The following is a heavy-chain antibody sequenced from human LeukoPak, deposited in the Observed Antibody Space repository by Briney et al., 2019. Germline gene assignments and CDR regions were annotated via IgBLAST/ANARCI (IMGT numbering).Heavy chain of an antibody. V-gene: IGHV4-59*01. D-gene: IGHD3-22*01. CDR3: ARGVPYSSGSYVAT. CDR1: GGSMRSYY. J-gene: IGHJ5*02. Sequence: SETLSLTCTVSGGSMRSYYWSWVRQPPGKGLEWIGNIYSSGSTNYNPSLKSRVTISLDTSKNQFSLKLSSVTAADTAVYTCARGVPYSSGSYVATWGRGTLVTVSS. CDR2: IYSSGST.